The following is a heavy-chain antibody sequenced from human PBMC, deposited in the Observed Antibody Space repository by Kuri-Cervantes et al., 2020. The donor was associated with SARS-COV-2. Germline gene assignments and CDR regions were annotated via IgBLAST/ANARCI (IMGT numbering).Heavy chain of an antibody. CDR3: ATGSLTAMANLQGYPYYYGMDV. Sequence: SETLSLTCAVYGGSFSGYYWSWIRQPPGKGLEWIGEINHSGSTNYNPSLKSRVTISVDTSKNQFSLKLSSVTAADTAVYYCATGSLTAMANLQGYPYYYGMDVWGQGTTVTVSS. V-gene: IGHV4-34*01. J-gene: IGHJ6*02. CDR1: GGSFSGYY. D-gene: IGHD5-18*01. CDR2: INHSGST.